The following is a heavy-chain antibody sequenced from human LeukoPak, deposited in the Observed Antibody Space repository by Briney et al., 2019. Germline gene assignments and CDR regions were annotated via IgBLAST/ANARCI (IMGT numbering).Heavy chain of an antibody. V-gene: IGHV3-7*01. J-gene: IGHJ3*02. D-gene: IGHD1-26*01. Sequence: GSLRLSCATSGFTFSSYAMSWVRQAPGKGLEWVANIKQDGSEKYYVDSVKGRFTISRDNAKNSLYLQMNSLRAEDTAVYYCARDGPLEWELRGEAFDIWGQGTMVTVSS. CDR3: ARDGPLEWELRGEAFDI. CDR2: IKQDGSEK. CDR1: GFTFSSYA.